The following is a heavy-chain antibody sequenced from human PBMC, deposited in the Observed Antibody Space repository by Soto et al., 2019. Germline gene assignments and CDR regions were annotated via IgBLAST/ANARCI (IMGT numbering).Heavy chain of an antibody. J-gene: IGHJ5*02. V-gene: IGHV4-39*01. CDR2: IYYSGST. CDR1: GGSISSSSYY. CDR3: ARRNVVVPAAIDWFDP. D-gene: IGHD2-2*01. Sequence: QLQLQESGPGLVKPSETLSLTCTVSGGSISSSSYYWGWIRQPPGKGLEWIGSIYYSGSTYYNPSLKSRVTISVDTSKNQFSLKLSSVTAADTAVYYCARRNVVVPAAIDWFDPWGQGTLVTVSS.